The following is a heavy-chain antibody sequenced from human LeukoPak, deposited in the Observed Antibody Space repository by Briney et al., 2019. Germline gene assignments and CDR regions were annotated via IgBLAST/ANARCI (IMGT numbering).Heavy chain of an antibody. CDR1: GGSISSSSNY. V-gene: IGHV4-39*02. D-gene: IGHD3-10*01. J-gene: IGHJ5*02. Sequence: SETLSLTCTVSGGSISSSSNYWGWIRQPPGKGLEWIGSVYFSGSTYYNPSLKSRVTISLDTSKNHLSLKLRSVTAADTAVYYCARLGSTWFGGGDWFDPWGQGTLVTVSS. CDR2: VYFSGST. CDR3: ARLGSTWFGGGDWFDP.